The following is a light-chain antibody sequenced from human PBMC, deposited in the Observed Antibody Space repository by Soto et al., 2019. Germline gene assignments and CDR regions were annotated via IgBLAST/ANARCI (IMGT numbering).Light chain of an antibody. CDR3: CSYTSSNTLV. Sequence: QSALTQPASVSGSPGQSITISCTGTSSDIGGYNYVSWYQQLPGKAPKLMIYEVTNRPSGVSNRFSGSKSGNTASLTISGLQAEDEADYYCCSYTSSNTLVFGGGTKVTVL. V-gene: IGLV2-14*01. CDR1: SSDIGGYNY. J-gene: IGLJ2*01. CDR2: EVT.